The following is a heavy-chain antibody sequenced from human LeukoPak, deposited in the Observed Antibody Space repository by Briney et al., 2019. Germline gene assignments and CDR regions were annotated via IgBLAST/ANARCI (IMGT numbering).Heavy chain of an antibody. D-gene: IGHD6-13*01. CDR1: GGSFSGYY. CDR3: ARGGSSSWYAAEYFQH. J-gene: IGHJ1*01. V-gene: IGHV4-34*01. Sequence: PSETLSLTCAVYGGSFSGYYWSWIRQPPGKGLEWIGEINHSGSTNYNPSLKSRVTISVDTSKNQFSLKLSSVTAADTAVYYCARGGSSSWYAAEYFQHWGQGTLVTVSS. CDR2: INHSGST.